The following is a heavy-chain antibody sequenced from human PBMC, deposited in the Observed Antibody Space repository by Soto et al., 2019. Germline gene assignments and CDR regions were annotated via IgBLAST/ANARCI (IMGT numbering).Heavy chain of an antibody. CDR1: GYTFTSYG. CDR3: ASGLRTIAAAGTNFYYGMDV. V-gene: IGHV1-18*04. CDR2: ISAYNGNT. J-gene: IGHJ6*02. D-gene: IGHD6-13*01. Sequence: ASVKVSCKASGYTFTSYGISWVRQAPGQGLEWMGWISAYNGNTNYAQKLQGRVTMTTDTSTSTAYMELRSLSSADTAVYYCASGLRTIAAAGTNFYYGMDVWGQGTTVTVSS.